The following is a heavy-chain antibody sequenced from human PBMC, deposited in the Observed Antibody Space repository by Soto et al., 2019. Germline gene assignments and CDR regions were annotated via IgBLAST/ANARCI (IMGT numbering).Heavy chain of an antibody. CDR2: IYYSGST. D-gene: IGHD3-3*01. J-gene: IGHJ5*02. V-gene: IGHV4-39*01. CDR3: ARQEYDFWSGYYTGNWFDP. Sequence: SETLSLTCTVSGGSISSSSYYWGWIRQPPGKGLEWIGSIYYSGSTYYNPSLKSRAPISVDPSKNQFSLKLSSLTAEDTAVYYCARQEYDFWSGYYTGNWFDPWGQGTLVTVSS. CDR1: GGSISSSSYY.